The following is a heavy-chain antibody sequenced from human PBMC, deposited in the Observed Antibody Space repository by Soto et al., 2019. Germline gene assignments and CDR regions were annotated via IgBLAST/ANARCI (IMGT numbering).Heavy chain of an antibody. Sequence: ASVKVSCKVSGYTLTELSMHWVRQAPGKGLEWMGGFDPEDGETIYAQKFQGRVTMTEDTSTDTAYMELSSLRSEDTAVYYCATSKDGTLRPIYWGQGTLVTVSS. J-gene: IGHJ4*02. V-gene: IGHV1-24*01. CDR1: GYTLTELS. CDR3: ATSKDGTLRPIY. D-gene: IGHD6-6*01. CDR2: FDPEDGET.